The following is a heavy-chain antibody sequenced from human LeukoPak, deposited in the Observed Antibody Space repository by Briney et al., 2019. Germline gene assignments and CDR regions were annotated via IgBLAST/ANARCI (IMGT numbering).Heavy chain of an antibody. CDR1: GFTFSGSA. CDR3: AKVNKGGYDSFDY. J-gene: IGHJ4*02. Sequence: PGGSLRLSCAASGFTFSGSAMHWVRQASGKGLEWVGRIRSKANSYATAYAASVKGRFTISRDDSKNTAHLQMNSLRPEDTAVYYCAKVNKGGYDSFDYWGQGTLVTVSS. CDR2: IRSKANSYAT. V-gene: IGHV3-73*01. D-gene: IGHD5-12*01.